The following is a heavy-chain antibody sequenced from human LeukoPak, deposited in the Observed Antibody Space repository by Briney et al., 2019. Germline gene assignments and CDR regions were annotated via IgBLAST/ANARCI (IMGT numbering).Heavy chain of an antibody. Sequence: GGSLRLSCAASGFDFGAYEMNWVRQAPGKGLEWVAYFAGSDTTTYYADSVKGRFIISRDNARNSLYLQMNSLRAEDTALYYCTTLGYHLDSWGQGTLVTVSS. CDR1: GFDFGAYE. CDR2: FAGSDTTT. D-gene: IGHD3-22*01. CDR3: TTLGYHLDS. V-gene: IGHV3-48*03. J-gene: IGHJ4*02.